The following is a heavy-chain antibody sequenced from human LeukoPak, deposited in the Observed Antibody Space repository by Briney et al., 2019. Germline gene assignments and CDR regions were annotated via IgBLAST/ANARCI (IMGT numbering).Heavy chain of an antibody. Sequence: TSETLSLTCAVYGGSFSGYYWSWIRQPPGKGLEWIGEINHSGSTNYNPSLKSRVTISVDTSKNQFSLKLSSVTAADTAVYYCAREYGWLYAPLDVWGQGTTVTVSS. V-gene: IGHV4-34*01. CDR3: AREYGWLYAPLDV. J-gene: IGHJ6*02. CDR2: INHSGST. CDR1: GGSFSGYY. D-gene: IGHD3-22*01.